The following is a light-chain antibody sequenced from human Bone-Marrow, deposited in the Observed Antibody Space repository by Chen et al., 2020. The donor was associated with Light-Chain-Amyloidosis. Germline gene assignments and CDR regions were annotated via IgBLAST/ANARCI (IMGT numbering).Light chain of an antibody. V-gene: IGKV1-39*01. CDR1: QFISSY. J-gene: IGKJ4*01. CDR3: QQSYTSPYT. Sequence: DIQMTQSPSSLSAFVGDRVTITCRPSQFISSYLSWYQQRPGKAPKLRIFGASSLPSGVPSRFSGSGSGTDFTLTISSLEPEDFAIYYCQQSYTSPYTFGGGTKVEI. CDR2: GAS.